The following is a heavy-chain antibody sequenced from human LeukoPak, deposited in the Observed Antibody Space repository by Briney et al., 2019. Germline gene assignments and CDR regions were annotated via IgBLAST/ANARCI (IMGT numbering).Heavy chain of an antibody. Sequence: ASVKVSCNASGYTFTSYYMHWVRQAPGQGLEWMGIINPSGGSTSYAQKFQGRVTMTRDMSTSTVYMELSSLRSEDTAVYYCARVLYGDYEDYWGQGTLVTVSS. D-gene: IGHD4-17*01. CDR2: INPSGGST. J-gene: IGHJ4*02. CDR1: GYTFTSYY. V-gene: IGHV1-46*01. CDR3: ARVLYGDYEDY.